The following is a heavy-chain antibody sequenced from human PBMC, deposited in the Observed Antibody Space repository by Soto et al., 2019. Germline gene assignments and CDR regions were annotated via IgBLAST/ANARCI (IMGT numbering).Heavy chain of an antibody. CDR1: GFTFSSYW. CDR2: IKQDGSEK. J-gene: IGHJ4*02. Sequence: EVQLVESGGGLVQPGGSLRLSCAASGFTFSSYWMSWVRQAPGKGLEWVANIKQDGSEKYYVDSVKGRFTISRDNAKNXLYLQMNSLRAADTAVYYCARMRLRLAPYDYWGQGTLVTVSS. CDR3: ARMRLRLAPYDY. V-gene: IGHV3-7*01. D-gene: IGHD5-12*01.